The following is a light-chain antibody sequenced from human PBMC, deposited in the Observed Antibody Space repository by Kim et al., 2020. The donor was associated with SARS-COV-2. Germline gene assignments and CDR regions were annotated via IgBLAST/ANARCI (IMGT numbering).Light chain of an antibody. V-gene: IGKV3-11*01. J-gene: IGKJ4*01. CDR3: QQRSSWPPN. Sequence: EIVLTQSPATLSLSPGERATLSCRASQSVSTYLAWYQQKPGQPPRLLIYDSSNRATGIPARFSGSGSGTDFTLTISSLEPEDFAVYYCQQRSSWPPNFGGGTKLEI. CDR1: QSVSTY. CDR2: DSS.